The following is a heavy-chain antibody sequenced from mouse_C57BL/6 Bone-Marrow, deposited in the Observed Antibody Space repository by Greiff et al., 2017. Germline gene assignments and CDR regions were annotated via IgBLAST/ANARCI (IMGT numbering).Heavy chain of an antibody. J-gene: IGHJ2*01. CDR2: INPYNGGT. CDR3: ARELDGYFLFDY. Sequence: EVKLEESGPVLVKPGASVKMSCKASGYTFTDYYMNWVKQSHGKSLEWIGVINPYNGGTSYNQKFKGKATLTVDKSSSTAYMELNSLTSEDSAVYYCARELDGYFLFDYWGQGTTLTVSS. CDR1: GYTFTDYY. D-gene: IGHD2-3*01. V-gene: IGHV1-19*01.